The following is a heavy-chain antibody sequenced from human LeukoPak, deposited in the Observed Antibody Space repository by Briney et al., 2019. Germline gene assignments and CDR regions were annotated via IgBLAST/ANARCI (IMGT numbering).Heavy chain of an antibody. CDR3: AILGYSSGWYVTAGFDY. CDR1: GGSISSYY. D-gene: IGHD6-19*01. Sequence: SETLSLTCTVSGGSISSYYWSWIRQPAGKGLEWIGRIYTSGTTHYNPSLKSRVTISVDTSKNQFSLKLSSVTAADTAVYYCAILGYSSGWYVTAGFDYWGQGTLVTVSS. CDR2: IYTSGTT. J-gene: IGHJ4*02. V-gene: IGHV4-4*07.